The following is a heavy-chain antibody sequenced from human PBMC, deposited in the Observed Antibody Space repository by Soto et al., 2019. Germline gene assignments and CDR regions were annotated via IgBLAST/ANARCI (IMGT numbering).Heavy chain of an antibody. J-gene: IGHJ6*04. CDR2: ISWNSGSI. Sequence: GGSLRLSCAASGFTFDDYAMHWVRQAPGKGLEWVSGISWNSGSIGYADSVKGRFTISRDNAKNSLYLQMNSLRAEDTALYYCAKGAIFGVVTEMDVWGKGTTVTVSS. CDR3: AKGAIFGVVTEMDV. D-gene: IGHD3-3*01. V-gene: IGHV3-9*01. CDR1: GFTFDDYA.